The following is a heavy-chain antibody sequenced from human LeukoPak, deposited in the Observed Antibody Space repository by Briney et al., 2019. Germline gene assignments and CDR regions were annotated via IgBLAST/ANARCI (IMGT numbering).Heavy chain of an antibody. J-gene: IGHJ4*02. CDR2: SSTNTGNT. D-gene: IGHD6-13*01. CDR3: ARDGSSSWYQN. CDR1: GYTFTSFG. V-gene: IGHV1-18*01. Sequence: GASVKVSCKASGYTFTSFGISWVRQAPGQGPEWVGWSSTNTGNTNYVQKFQGRVTMTTDTSTSTAYMEVRSLRSDDTAVYYCARDGSSSWYQNWGQGTLVTVSS.